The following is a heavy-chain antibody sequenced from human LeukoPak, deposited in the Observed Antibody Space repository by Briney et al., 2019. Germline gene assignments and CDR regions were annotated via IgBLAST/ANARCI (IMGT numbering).Heavy chain of an antibody. CDR3: ARGEQQLVSHYYFDY. CDR1: GFTFSSYA. CDR2: ISGSGGST. J-gene: IGHJ4*02. D-gene: IGHD6-13*01. V-gene: IGHV3-23*01. Sequence: GGSLRLSCAASGFTFSSYAMSWVRQAPGKGLEWVSAISGSGGSTYYADSVKGRFTISRDNSKNTLYLQMNSLRAEDTAVYYCARGEQQLVSHYYFDYWGQGTLVTVSS.